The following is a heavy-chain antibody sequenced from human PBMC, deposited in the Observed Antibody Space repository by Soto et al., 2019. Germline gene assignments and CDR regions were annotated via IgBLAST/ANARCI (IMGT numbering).Heavy chain of an antibody. CDR2: IYYSGST. D-gene: IGHD1-20*01. CDR3: ARTGIRNWFDP. Sequence: SETLSLTCTVSGGSISSGGYYWSWIRQHPGKGLEWIGYIYYSGSTCYNPSLKSRVTISVDTSKNQFSLKLSSVTAADTAVYYCARTGIRNWFDPWGQGTLVTVSS. J-gene: IGHJ5*02. CDR1: GGSISSGGYY. V-gene: IGHV4-31*03.